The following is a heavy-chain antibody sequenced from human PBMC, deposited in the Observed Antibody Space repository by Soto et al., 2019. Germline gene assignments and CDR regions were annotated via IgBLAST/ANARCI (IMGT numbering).Heavy chain of an antibody. J-gene: IGHJ5*02. CDR3: ARDWKGAEGFDP. Sequence: QVQLVQSGAEVKKPGASVKVSCKASGYTFSTYGFSWVRPAPGQGLEWMGWIGADNGDTNYAQNFQGRVTMTTDTSTTTSYMELRSLTSDDTAVYFSARDWKGAEGFDPWGQGTLVTVSS. V-gene: IGHV1-18*01. D-gene: IGHD1-1*01. CDR1: GYTFSTYG. CDR2: IGADNGDT.